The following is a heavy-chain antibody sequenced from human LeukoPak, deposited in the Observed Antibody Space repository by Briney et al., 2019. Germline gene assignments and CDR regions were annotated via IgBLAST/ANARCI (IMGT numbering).Heavy chain of an antibody. D-gene: IGHD3-3*01. V-gene: IGHV1-69*01. Sequence: SVKVSCKASGGTFSSYAISWVRQAPGQGLEWMGGIIPIFGTANYAQKFQGRVTITADESTSTAYMELSSLRSEDTAVYYCSSDWKKGVVIVDHGYWGQGPRVPVSS. CDR2: IIPIFGTA. CDR3: SSDWKKGVVIVDHGY. J-gene: IGHJ4*02. CDR1: GGTFSSYA.